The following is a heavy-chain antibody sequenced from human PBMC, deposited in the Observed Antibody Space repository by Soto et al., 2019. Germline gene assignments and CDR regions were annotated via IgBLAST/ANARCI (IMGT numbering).Heavy chain of an antibody. CDR2: INSDASST. CDR3: ARGVRSGGYHYYYYDMDG. Sequence: EVQLVESGGGLVQPGGSLRLSCAASGFTFNIYWMHWVRQAPGKGLVWVSRINSDASSTNYADSVKGQFTISRDNAKNTLYLQMNRLRGEDTAVYYCARGVRSGGYHYYYYDMDGWGQGATVTVSS. D-gene: IGHD1-26*01. V-gene: IGHV3-74*01. J-gene: IGHJ6*02. CDR1: GFTFNIYW.